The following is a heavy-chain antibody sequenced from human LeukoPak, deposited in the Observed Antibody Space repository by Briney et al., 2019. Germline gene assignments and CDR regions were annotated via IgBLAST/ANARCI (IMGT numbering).Heavy chain of an antibody. CDR3: ARQWESNWFDP. CDR2: IIPILGIA. V-gene: IGHV1-69*04. D-gene: IGHD1-26*01. Sequence: AASVKVSCTASGGTFSSYAISWVRQAPGQGLEWMGRIIPILGIANYAQKFQGRVTITADKSTSTAYMELSSLRSDDTAVYYCARQWESNWFDPWGQGTLVTVSS. CDR1: GGTFSSYA. J-gene: IGHJ5*02.